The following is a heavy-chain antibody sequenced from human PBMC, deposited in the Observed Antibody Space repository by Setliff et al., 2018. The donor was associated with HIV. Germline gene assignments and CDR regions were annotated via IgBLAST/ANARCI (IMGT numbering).Heavy chain of an antibody. D-gene: IGHD6-19*01. CDR3: ARGRKTTLAVSGTRYFDF. CDR1: GGSFTDFY. CDR2: ITHSGST. J-gene: IGHJ4*02. V-gene: IGHV4-34*01. Sequence: ETLSLTCAVYGGSFTDFYWTFIRQSPGKGLEWIGEITHSGSTTYDPSLKSRITVSVDTSKNQFSLKLTSVTAADMGVYYCARGRKTTLAVSGTRYFDFWGQGTLVTVSS.